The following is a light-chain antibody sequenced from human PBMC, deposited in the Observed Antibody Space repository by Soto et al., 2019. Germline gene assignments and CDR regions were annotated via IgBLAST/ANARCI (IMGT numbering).Light chain of an antibody. CDR1: SGDXXSYNR. CDR3: SSYTNINTRACV. Sequence: QSXLTQPASVSGSPGXXXXXXXTGTSGDXXSYNRVSWYQQHPGKAPKLIIYEVTDRPSGVSNRFSGSKSGNTASLTISGLQAEDEAEYYCSSYTNINTRACVFGTGTKVTVL. J-gene: IGLJ1*01. CDR2: EVT. V-gene: IGLV2-14*01.